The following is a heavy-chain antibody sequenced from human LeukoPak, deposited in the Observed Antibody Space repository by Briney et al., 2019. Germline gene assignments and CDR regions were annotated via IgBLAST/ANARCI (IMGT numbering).Heavy chain of an antibody. CDR2: INPNSGGT. Sequence: GASVKVSFKASGYTFTGYYMHWVRQAPGQGLEWMGWINPNSGGTNYAQKFQGRVTMTRDTSISTAYMELSRLRSDDTAVYYCARDLPGWFGESVDYWGQGTLVTVSS. D-gene: IGHD3-10*01. J-gene: IGHJ4*02. CDR1: GYTFTGYY. CDR3: ARDLPGWFGESVDY. V-gene: IGHV1-2*02.